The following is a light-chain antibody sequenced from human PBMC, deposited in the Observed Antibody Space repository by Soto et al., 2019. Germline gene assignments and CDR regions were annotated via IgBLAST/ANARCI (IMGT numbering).Light chain of an antibody. V-gene: IGKV3D-20*02. Sequence: IALIHAPSALSWSPVYIATLSYRTSQSMTRTYIAWYQKKPGQAPRLLIYAASIRAPGIPDKFSGTGSGTDYSLTIDRLEPEDSAVYYCQQCSNWPIKFGQGSRLEIK. CDR1: QSMTRTY. J-gene: IGKJ5*01. CDR2: AAS. CDR3: QQCSNWPIK.